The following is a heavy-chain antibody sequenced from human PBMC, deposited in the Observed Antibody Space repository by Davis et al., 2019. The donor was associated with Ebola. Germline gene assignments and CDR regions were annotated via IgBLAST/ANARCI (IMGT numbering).Heavy chain of an antibody. V-gene: IGHV3-21*01. J-gene: IGHJ4*02. Sequence: GESLKISCAASGFTFSSYAMHWVRQAPGKGLEWVSSISSSSSYIYYADSVKGRFTISRDNAKNSLYLQMNSLRAEDTAVYYCARSDTAYVYDFWSGYQYYFDYWGQGTLVTVSS. CDR1: GFTFSSYA. CDR3: ARSDTAYVYDFWSGYQYYFDY. D-gene: IGHD3-3*01. CDR2: ISSSSSYI.